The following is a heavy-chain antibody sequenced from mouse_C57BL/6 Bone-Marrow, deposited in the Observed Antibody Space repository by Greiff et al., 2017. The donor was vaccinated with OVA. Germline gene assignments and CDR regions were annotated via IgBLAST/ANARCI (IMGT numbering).Heavy chain of an antibody. CDR2: IYIGNGYT. CDR3: ARAETERGDY. Sequence: EVQLVESGAELVRPGSSVKMSCKTSGSTFTSYGINWVKQRPGPGLEWIGNIYIGNGYTAYNEKFKGKATLTLDTSSSTTYMQLRSLTSEDAAIYFCARAETERGDYWGQGTAVTVSS. CDR1: GSTFTSYG. D-gene: IGHD4-1*01. J-gene: IGHJ4*01. V-gene: IGHV1-58*01.